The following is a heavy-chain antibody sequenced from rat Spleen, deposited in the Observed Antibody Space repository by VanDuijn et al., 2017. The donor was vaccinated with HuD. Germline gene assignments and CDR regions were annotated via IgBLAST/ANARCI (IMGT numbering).Heavy chain of an antibody. V-gene: IGHV2-30*01. J-gene: IGHJ2*01. CDR3: TGDAYY. CDR2: IWTGGST. Sequence: QVQLKESGPGLVQPSQTLSLTCTVSGFSLTSYNVHWVRQPTGKGLEWMGVIWTGGSTDYNSALKSRLSISRDTSKSQVFLKMNSLQSEDTAIYFCTGDAYYWGQGVMVTVSS. CDR1: GFSLTSYN.